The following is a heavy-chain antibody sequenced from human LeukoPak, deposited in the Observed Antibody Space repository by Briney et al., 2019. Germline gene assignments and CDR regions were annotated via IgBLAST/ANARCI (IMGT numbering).Heavy chain of an antibody. Sequence: PGGSLRLSCAASGFTFRDAGMSWVRQAPGKGLEWVGRIRSETDGGTTDYAAPVKGRFTISRDDSKSMVYLQMSSLKTEDTAVYFCAHRDTAMVRVDYWGQGTLVTVSS. J-gene: IGHJ4*02. CDR1: GFTFRDAG. V-gene: IGHV3-15*01. CDR3: AHRDTAMVRVDY. CDR2: IRSETDGGTT. D-gene: IGHD5-18*01.